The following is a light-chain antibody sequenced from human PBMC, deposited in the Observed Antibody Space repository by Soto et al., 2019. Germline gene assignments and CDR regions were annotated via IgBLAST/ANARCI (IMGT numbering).Light chain of an antibody. CDR1: QSINNW. J-gene: IGKJ4*01. CDR3: QQYNSLSSVS. V-gene: IGKV1-5*03. Sequence: DIQLTQSPSTLSASVGDRVTITCRASQSINNWLAWYQQKPGKAPKVLIHMASSLKSGVPSRFSGSGSGTEFTLTNTSLQPDDSATYYCQQYNSLSSVSFGGGTKVEI. CDR2: MAS.